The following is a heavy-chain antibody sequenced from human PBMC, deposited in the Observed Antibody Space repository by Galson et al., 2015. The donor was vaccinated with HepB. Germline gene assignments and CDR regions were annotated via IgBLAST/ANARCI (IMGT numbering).Heavy chain of an antibody. D-gene: IGHD2-2*01. Sequence: SLRLSCAASGFTFSSYGMHWVRQAPGKGLEWVAVISYDGSNKYYADSVKGRFTISRDNSKNTLYLQMNSLRAEDTAVYYCAKGGGPAAIGYYFDYWGQGTLVTVSS. CDR3: AKGGGPAAIGYYFDY. J-gene: IGHJ4*02. CDR1: GFTFSSYG. V-gene: IGHV3-30*18. CDR2: ISYDGSNK.